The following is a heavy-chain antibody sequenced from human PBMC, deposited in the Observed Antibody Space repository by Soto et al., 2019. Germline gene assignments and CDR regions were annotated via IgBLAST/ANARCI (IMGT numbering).Heavy chain of an antibody. CDR1: GDSISSGCYS. CDR2: IYHSGGT. J-gene: IGHJ4*02. CDR3: ARDSRSGYYLDF. D-gene: IGHD3-22*01. Sequence: QLQLQESGSGLVKPSQTLSLTCAVSGDSISSGCYSWNWIRQPPGKGLEWIGYIYHSGGTDYNPSLKCLVTITVHSSNNQFSMKLSSVTAADTAVYYCARDSRSGYYLDFWGEGTLVTVSS. V-gene: IGHV4-30-2*01.